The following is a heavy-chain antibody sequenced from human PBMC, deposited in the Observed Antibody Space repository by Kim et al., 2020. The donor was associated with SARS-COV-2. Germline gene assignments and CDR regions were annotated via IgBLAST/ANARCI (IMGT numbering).Heavy chain of an antibody. CDR1: GFTFDDYG. V-gene: IGHV3-20*01. CDR2: INWNGGST. CDR3: ARVRDYCSSTSSYTDDRYLYGPYFDY. D-gene: IGHD2-2*02. Sequence: GGSLRLSCAASGFTFDDYGMSWVRQAPGKGLEWVSGINWNGGSTGYADSVKGRFTISRDNAKNSLYLQMNSLRAEDTALYHCARVRDYCSSTSSYTDDRYLYGPYFDYWGQGTLVTVSS. J-gene: IGHJ4*02.